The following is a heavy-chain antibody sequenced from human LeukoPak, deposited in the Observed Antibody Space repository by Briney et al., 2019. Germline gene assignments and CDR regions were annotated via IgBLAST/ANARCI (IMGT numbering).Heavy chain of an antibody. D-gene: IGHD4-17*01. CDR2: IIKSGAAT. J-gene: IGHJ6*02. CDR3: AKAYGDYVGYYYGMDV. Sequence: QAGGSLRLSCAASGFPFSNYAMSWVRQAPGRGLEWVSTIIKSGAATHYADTVKGRFTISRDNSKNTLYLQMNSLRAEDTAVYYCAKAYGDYVGYYYGMDVWGQGTTVTVSS. V-gene: IGHV3-23*01. CDR1: GFPFSNYA.